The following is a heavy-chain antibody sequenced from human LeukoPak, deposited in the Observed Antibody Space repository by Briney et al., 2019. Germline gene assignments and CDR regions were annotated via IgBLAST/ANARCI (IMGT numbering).Heavy chain of an antibody. CDR1: GGSFSGYY. Sequence: SETLSLTCAVYGGSFSGYYWSWIRQPPGKGLEWIGEINHSGSTNYNPSLKSRVTISVDTSKNQFSLKLSSVTAADTTVYYCARGGQAMVTPWFDPWGQGTLVTVSS. J-gene: IGHJ5*02. D-gene: IGHD5-18*01. V-gene: IGHV4-34*01. CDR3: ARGGQAMVTPWFDP. CDR2: INHSGST.